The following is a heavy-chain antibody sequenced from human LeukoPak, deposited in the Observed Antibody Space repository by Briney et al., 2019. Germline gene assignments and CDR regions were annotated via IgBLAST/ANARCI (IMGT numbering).Heavy chain of an antibody. V-gene: IGHV3-30*18. CDR2: ISYDGGNK. CDR1: GFTFSSND. J-gene: IGHJ4*02. CDR3: AKDLGGYDY. Sequence: GGSLRLSCAASGFTFSSNDMHWVRQAPGKGLEWVVVISYDGGNKYYADSVKGRFTISRDNSKNTLYLQMNSLRAEDTAVYYCAKDLGGYDYWGQGTLVTVSS. D-gene: IGHD5-12*01.